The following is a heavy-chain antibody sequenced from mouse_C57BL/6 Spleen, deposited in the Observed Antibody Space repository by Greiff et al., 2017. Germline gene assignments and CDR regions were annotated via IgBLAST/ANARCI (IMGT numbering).Heavy chain of an antibody. CDR1: GYTFTDYE. V-gene: IGHV1-15*01. CDR2: IDPETGGT. CDR3: TSKYFDY. Sequence: VKLQESGAELVRPGASVTLSCKASGYTFTDYEMHWVKQTPVHGLEWIGAIDPETGGTAYNQKFKGKAILTADKSSSTAYMELRSLTSEDSAVYYCTSKYFDYWGKGTTLTVAS. J-gene: IGHJ2*01.